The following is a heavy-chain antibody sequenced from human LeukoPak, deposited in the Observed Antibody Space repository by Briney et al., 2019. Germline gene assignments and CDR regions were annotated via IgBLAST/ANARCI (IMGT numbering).Heavy chain of an antibody. D-gene: IGHD5-24*01. CDR3: ARDLIWGDGYNPNGQY. CDR2: IYHSGST. Sequence: KASETLSLTCTVSGYSISSGYYWGWIRQPPGKGLEWIGSIYHSGSTYYNPSLKSRVTISVDTSKNQFSLKLSSVTAADTAVYYCARDLIWGDGYNPNGQYCGQGTLVTVSS. CDR1: GYSISSGYY. V-gene: IGHV4-38-2*02. J-gene: IGHJ4*02.